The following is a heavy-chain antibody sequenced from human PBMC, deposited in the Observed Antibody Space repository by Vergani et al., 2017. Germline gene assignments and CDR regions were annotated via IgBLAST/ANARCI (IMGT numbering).Heavy chain of an antibody. V-gene: IGHV4-34*01. CDR1: GGSFSGYY. CDR2: INHSGST. D-gene: IGHD6-13*01. J-gene: IGHJ3*02. Sequence: QVQLQQWGAGLLKPSETLSLTCAVYGGSFSGYYWSWIRQPPGKGLEWIGEINHSGSTNYNPSLKSRVTISVDTSKNQFSLKLSSVTAADTAVYYCARPNGARNRQSSSWYRGDAFDIWGQGTMVTVSS. CDR3: ARPNGARNRQSSSWYRGDAFDI.